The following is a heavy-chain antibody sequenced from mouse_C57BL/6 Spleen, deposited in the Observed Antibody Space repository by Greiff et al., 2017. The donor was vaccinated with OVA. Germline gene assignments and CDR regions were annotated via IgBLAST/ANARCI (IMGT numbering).Heavy chain of an antibody. CDR1: GYAFSSYW. J-gene: IGHJ2*01. CDR3: AGGGFYYYGSSFDY. D-gene: IGHD1-1*01. Sequence: VQLQQSGAELVKPGASVKISCKASGYAFSSYWMNWVKQRPGKGLEWIGQIYPGDGDTNYNGKFKGKATLTADKSSSTDYMQLSSLTSEDSAVYFCAGGGFYYYGSSFDYWGQGTTLTVSS. CDR2: IYPGDGDT. V-gene: IGHV1-80*01.